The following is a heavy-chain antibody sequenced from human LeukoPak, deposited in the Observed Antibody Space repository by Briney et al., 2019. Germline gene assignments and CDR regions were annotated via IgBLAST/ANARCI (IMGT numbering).Heavy chain of an antibody. Sequence: GASVTVSCKASGYTFISYDINWVRQATGQGLEWMGWMNPNSGNTGYAQKFQGRVTMTRNTSISTAYMELSSLRSEDTAVYYCARDRYDLWSGPRYNWFDPWGQGTLVTVSS. CDR3: ARDRYDLWSGPRYNWFDP. CDR2: MNPNSGNT. CDR1: GYTFISYD. D-gene: IGHD3-3*01. V-gene: IGHV1-8*01. J-gene: IGHJ5*02.